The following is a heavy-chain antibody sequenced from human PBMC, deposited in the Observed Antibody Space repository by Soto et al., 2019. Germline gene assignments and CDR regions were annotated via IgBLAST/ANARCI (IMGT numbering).Heavy chain of an antibody. Sequence: ASVKVSCKSSGYTFTRYNINWVRQAPGQGLEWMGRINANNGDTDYAQQFQGRVTMTTDTSTNTAYMELRSLRSEDTAVYYCARDRQNRVTPYWFAPWGQGTLVTVSS. CDR2: INANNGDT. D-gene: IGHD3-10*01. J-gene: IGHJ5*02. CDR1: GYTFTRYN. CDR3: ARDRQNRVTPYWFAP. V-gene: IGHV1-18*01.